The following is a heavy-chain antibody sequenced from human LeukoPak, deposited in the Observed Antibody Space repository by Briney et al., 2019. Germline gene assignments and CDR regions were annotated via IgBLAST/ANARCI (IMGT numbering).Heavy chain of an antibody. CDR3: ARGRGGYGDYYYYYMDV. J-gene: IGHJ6*03. CDR2: PYYRSKWYN. V-gene: IGHV6-1*01. D-gene: IGHD4-17*01. Sequence: SQTLSLTCAISGDSVSSNSAAWNWIRQSPSRALKWLGRPYYRSKWYNDYAVSVKSRITINPDTSKNQFSLQLNSVTPEDTAVYYCARGRGGYGDYYYYYMDVWGKGTTVTVSS. CDR1: GDSVSSNSAA.